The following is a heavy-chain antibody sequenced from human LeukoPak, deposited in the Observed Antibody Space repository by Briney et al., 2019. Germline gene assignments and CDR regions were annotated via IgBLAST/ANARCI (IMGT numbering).Heavy chain of an antibody. CDR2: INSDGINT. Sequence: GGSLRLSCAASGFTFSNYWMHWVRQAPGKGLVWVSRINSDGINTSYADSVKGRFTISRDNAKNTLNLQMNSLRAEDTAVYYCARSRQHHYESSGNYKIFNWYFDLWGRGTLVTVSS. V-gene: IGHV3-74*01. CDR3: ARSRQHHYESSGNYKIFNWYFDL. D-gene: IGHD3-22*01. J-gene: IGHJ2*01. CDR1: GFTFSNYW.